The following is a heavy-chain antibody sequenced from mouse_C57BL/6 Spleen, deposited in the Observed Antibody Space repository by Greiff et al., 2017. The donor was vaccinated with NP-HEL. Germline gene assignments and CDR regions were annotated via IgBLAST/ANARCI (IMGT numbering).Heavy chain of an antibody. CDR2: INPSSGYT. CDR1: GYTFTSYW. Sequence: QVQLQQSGAELAKPGASVKLSCKASGYTFTSYWTHWVKQRPGQGLEWIGYINPSSGYTKYNQKFKDKATLTADKSSSTAYMQLSSLTYEDSAVYYCARGDLLYGNYWYFDVWGTGTTVTVSS. J-gene: IGHJ1*03. V-gene: IGHV1-7*01. D-gene: IGHD2-10*02. CDR3: ARGDLLYGNYWYFDV.